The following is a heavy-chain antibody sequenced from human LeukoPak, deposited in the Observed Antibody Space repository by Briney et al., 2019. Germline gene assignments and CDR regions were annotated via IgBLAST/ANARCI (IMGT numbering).Heavy chain of an antibody. Sequence: GGSLRLSCAASGFTFSTYAMSWARQAPGRGLEWVSSITDSGVNTYYAGSGKGRFTISRDNSKNTLYLQMNSMRGEDTAVYYCAKDRYDGSASHFFSDSWGQGTLVTVSS. CDR3: AKDRYDGSASHFFSDS. J-gene: IGHJ4*02. CDR1: GFTFSTYA. CDR2: ITDSGVNT. D-gene: IGHD3-22*01. V-gene: IGHV3-23*01.